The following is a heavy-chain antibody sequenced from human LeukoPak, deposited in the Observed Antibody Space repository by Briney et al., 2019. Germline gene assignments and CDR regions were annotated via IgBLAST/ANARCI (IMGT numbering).Heavy chain of an antibody. CDR2: INPNSGGT. CDR3: ARDPGSNWFDP. V-gene: IGHV1-2*02. J-gene: IGHJ5*02. D-gene: IGHD3-10*01. CDR1: GYTFTGYY. Sequence: ASVEVSFKASGYTFTGYYIHWVRQAPGQGLEWMGWINPNSGGTNYAQKFQGRVTMTRDTSISTAYMELSSLISDDTAVYYCARDPGSNWFDPWGEGTLVTVSS.